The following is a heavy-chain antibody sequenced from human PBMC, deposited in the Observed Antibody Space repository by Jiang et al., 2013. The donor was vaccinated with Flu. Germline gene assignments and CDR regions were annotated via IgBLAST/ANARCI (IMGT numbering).Heavy chain of an antibody. J-gene: IGHJ6*01. CDR3: AKETIEMPTTELVFNYHGMDV. CDR1: GGPLSSYA. CDR2: IIPSLQIA. D-gene: IGHD5-24*01. V-gene: IGHV1-69*04. Sequence: SGAEVKMPGSSVKVSCQASGGPLSSYAFSWVRQAPGQGLEWMGRIIPSLQIAHYAQSFQDRVTIIADKSTGAGYMELSRLTSEDTAVYYCAKETIEMPTTELVFNYHGMDVVGTRDHGHRLL.